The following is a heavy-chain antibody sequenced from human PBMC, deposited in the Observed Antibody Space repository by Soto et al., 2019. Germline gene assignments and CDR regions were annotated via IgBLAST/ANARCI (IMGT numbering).Heavy chain of an antibody. CDR2: IDPRTGTSGTS. CDR3: ARLSRITFIVD. Sequence: QVQLVQSGAEVKGPGTSVTLSCQTSGDTFAHYYIHWVRQAPGQGLEYMGIIDPRTGTSGTSTSPQSVQGRLSITSDASTSTVYMELSNLRSDDTATYYCARLSRITFIVDWGQGTLVTVSS. CDR1: GDTFAHYY. D-gene: IGHD3-16*02. V-gene: IGHV1-46*04. J-gene: IGHJ4*02.